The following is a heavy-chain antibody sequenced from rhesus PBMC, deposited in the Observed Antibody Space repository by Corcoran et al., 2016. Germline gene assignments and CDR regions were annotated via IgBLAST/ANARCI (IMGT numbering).Heavy chain of an antibody. CDR2: INGNSGGT. CDR1: GGSFSSYW. D-gene: IGHD3-3*01. V-gene: IGHV4-80*01. J-gene: IGHJ4*01. CDR3: ARTYYIIWTGYLDY. Sequence: QVQLQESGPGLVKPSETLSLTCAVSGGSFSSYWWSWSRQPPGKGLEWIGEINGNSGGTNNNPSLKSRVPISKDASKNQFSLKLSSVTAADTAVYYCARTYYIIWTGYLDYWGQGVLVTVSS.